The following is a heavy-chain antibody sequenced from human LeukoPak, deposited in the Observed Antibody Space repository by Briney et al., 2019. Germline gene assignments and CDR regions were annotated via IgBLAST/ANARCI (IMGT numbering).Heavy chain of an antibody. V-gene: IGHV4-59*01. D-gene: IGHD3-22*01. J-gene: IGHJ4*02. CDR3: ARVSMIVGAPIFDY. Sequence: SETLSLTCTVSGGSIISYYWSWIRQPPGKGLEWIGYIYYSGSTNYNPSLKSRGTISVDTSNNQFSLKLSSVTAADTAVYYCARVSMIVGAPIFDYWGQGTLVTVSS. CDR2: IYYSGST. CDR1: GGSIISYY.